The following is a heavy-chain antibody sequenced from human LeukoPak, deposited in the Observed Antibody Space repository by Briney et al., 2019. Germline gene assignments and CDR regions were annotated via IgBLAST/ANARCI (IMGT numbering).Heavy chain of an antibody. CDR3: AKDQGTTGSYDY. V-gene: IGHV3-30*02. CDR1: GFTFSTYG. CDR2: IQRDGSYE. Sequence: GGSLRLSCAASGFTFSTYGMDWVRRAPGQGLEWVAFIQRDGSYEYYADSVKGRFTISRDNSKNTVYLEMNSLRAEDTAVYYCAKDQGTTGSYDYWGQGIMVIVSS. D-gene: IGHD3-9*01. J-gene: IGHJ3*01.